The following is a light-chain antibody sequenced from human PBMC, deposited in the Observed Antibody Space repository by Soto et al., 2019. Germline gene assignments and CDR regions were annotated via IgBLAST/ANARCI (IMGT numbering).Light chain of an antibody. V-gene: IGKV3-15*01. Sequence: EVGMTQSPATLSVFPGERVTLSCRASESVGSNLAWYQQKPGQAPRLLIYGASTRATGVPARFSGSGSGTEFTLPFSSLQSEDFALYYCQQYNNWLTFGGGTKVEI. CDR3: QQYNNWLT. CDR2: GAS. J-gene: IGKJ4*01. CDR1: ESVGSN.